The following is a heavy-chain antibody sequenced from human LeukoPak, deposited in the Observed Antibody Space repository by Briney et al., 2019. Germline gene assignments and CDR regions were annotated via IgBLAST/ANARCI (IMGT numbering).Heavy chain of an antibody. CDR2: ISPSGDP. D-gene: IGHD6-19*01. V-gene: IGHV4-4*07. CDR3: ARVRRDGSDWYADDY. J-gene: IGHJ4*02. Sequence: SETLSLTCSVSGGSISTYYWSWIRQPAGQGLEWIGRISPSGDPNYNPSLKSRVAMSVDTSKNQFSLTLTSLTAADTAIYDCARVRRDGSDWYADDYWGQGTLVTVSS. CDR1: GGSISTYY.